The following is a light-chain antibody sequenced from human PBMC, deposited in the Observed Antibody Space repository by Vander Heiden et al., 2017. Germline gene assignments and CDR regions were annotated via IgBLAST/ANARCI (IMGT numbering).Light chain of an antibody. CDR1: SRDVGGSNS. J-gene: IGLJ1*01. Sequence: QSALTQPASVSGSPGQSTTISCTGTSRDVGGSNSVSWFQQHPGKAPKLMIYEVSNRPSGVSNRFSGSKSGNTASLTISGLQAEDEADYYCSSYTSSSTLVFGTGTKVTVL. CDR2: EVS. CDR3: SSYTSSSTLV. V-gene: IGLV2-14*01.